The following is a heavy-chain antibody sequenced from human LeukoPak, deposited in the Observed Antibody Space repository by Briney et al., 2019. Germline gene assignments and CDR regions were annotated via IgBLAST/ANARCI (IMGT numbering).Heavy chain of an antibody. V-gene: IGHV4-4*07. Sequence: SETLSLACTVSGGSISSYYWSWIRQPAGKGLEWIGRIYTSGSTNYNPSLKSRVTMSVDTSKNQFSLKLSSVTAADTAVYYCARDRSSSWYIAYYYYGIDVWGQGTTVTVSS. D-gene: IGHD6-13*01. J-gene: IGHJ6*02. CDR3: ARDRSSSWYIAYYYYGIDV. CDR2: IYTSGST. CDR1: GGSISSYY.